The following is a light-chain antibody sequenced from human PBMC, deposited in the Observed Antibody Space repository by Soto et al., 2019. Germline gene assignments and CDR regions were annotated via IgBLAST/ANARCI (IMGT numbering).Light chain of an antibody. Sequence: DIQMTQSPSTLSASVGDRVTITCRASQSISRWLAWYQQKPGKAPKLLISDASILESGVPSRFSGSGSGAEFTLTISSLRPDDFATYYCPQYESYSALTFGGGTRVEIK. J-gene: IGKJ4*01. CDR3: PQYESYSALT. CDR1: QSISRW. CDR2: DAS. V-gene: IGKV1-5*01.